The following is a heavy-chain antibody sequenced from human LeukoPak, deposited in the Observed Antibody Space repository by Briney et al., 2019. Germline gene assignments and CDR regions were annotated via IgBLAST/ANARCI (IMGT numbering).Heavy chain of an antibody. CDR2: INHSGST. D-gene: IGHD2-2*01. CDR3: AREVYCSSTSCLNWFDP. CDR1: GGSFSGYY. J-gene: IGHJ5*02. Sequence: SETLSLTCAVYGGSFSGYYWSWIRQPPGKGLEWIGEINHSGSTNYNPSLKSRVTISVDTSKNQFSLKLSSVTAADTAVYYCAREVYCSSTSCLNWFDPWGQGTLVTVSS. V-gene: IGHV4-34*01.